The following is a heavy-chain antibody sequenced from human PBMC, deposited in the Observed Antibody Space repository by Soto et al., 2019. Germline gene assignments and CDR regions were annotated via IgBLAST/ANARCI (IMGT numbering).Heavy chain of an antibody. CDR3: ARDGAPYSGSYSGWYFDL. J-gene: IGHJ2*01. Sequence: QVQLQQWGTGLLKPSETLSLTCAVYGGSFSGCYWNWIRQPPGKGLEWIGEINHSGSTNYNPSLRSRVTISIDTSKNQFSLNLSSVTAADTAVYYCARDGAPYSGSYSGWYFDLWGRGTLVTVSS. CDR1: GGSFSGCY. V-gene: IGHV4-34*01. D-gene: IGHD1-26*01. CDR2: INHSGST.